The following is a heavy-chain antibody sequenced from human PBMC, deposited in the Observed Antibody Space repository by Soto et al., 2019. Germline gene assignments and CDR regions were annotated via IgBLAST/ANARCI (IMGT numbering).Heavy chain of an antibody. Sequence: GGSLRLAFAASGCTVSINYMSWVRKAPGKGPHWVSVIYSGGSTYDADSVKGRFTISRDNSKNTLYLQMNSLRAEDTAVYYCARDALHLYDFRLGRQGPFDPWGQGTLVTVSS. V-gene: IGHV3-66*01. J-gene: IGHJ5*02. CDR3: ARDALHLYDFRLGRQGPFDP. D-gene: IGHD3-3*01. CDR2: IYSGGST. CDR1: GCTVSINY.